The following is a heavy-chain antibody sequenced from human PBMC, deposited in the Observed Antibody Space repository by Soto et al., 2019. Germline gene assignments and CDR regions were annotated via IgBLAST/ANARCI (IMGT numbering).Heavy chain of an antibody. CDR2: IYHSGIT. CDR1: GGSISSSNW. D-gene: IGHD6-13*01. Sequence: SETLSLTCAVSGGSISSSNWWSWVRQPPGKGLEWNGEIYHSGITNYNPSLKSRVTISVDKSKNQFSLKLSSVTAADTAVYYCARDQVDSSSWYSYYYGMDVWGQGTTVTVSS. J-gene: IGHJ6*02. CDR3: ARDQVDSSSWYSYYYGMDV. V-gene: IGHV4-4*02.